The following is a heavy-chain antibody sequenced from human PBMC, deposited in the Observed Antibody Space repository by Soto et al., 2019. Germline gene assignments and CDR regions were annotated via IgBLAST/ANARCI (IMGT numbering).Heavy chain of an antibody. D-gene: IGHD3-3*01. CDR3: AKVPNQDFWSGTGQFDY. J-gene: IGHJ4*02. V-gene: IGHV3-23*01. CDR1: GFTFSNYA. CDR2: TSGGGVST. Sequence: GGSLRLSCAASGFTFSNYAMSWVRQPPGKGLEWVSATSGGGVSTYYADSVKSRFTISRDNSKNTLYLQMKSLRVEDTAVYYFAKVPNQDFWSGTGQFDYWGQGNLVTVSS.